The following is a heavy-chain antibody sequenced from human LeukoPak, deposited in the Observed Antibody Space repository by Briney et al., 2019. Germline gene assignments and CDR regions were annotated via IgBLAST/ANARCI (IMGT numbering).Heavy chain of an antibody. CDR2: ISYDETNK. V-gene: IGHV3-30-3*01. Sequence: GGSLRLSCAAFGFTFSSYAMHWVRQAPGKGLEWVAVISYDETNKYYADSVKGRFTISRDNSKNTLYLQMNSLRAEDTAVYYCARDTYYLPGGYWGQGTLVTVSS. D-gene: IGHD3-10*01. J-gene: IGHJ4*02. CDR3: ARDTYYLPGGY. CDR1: GFTFSSYA.